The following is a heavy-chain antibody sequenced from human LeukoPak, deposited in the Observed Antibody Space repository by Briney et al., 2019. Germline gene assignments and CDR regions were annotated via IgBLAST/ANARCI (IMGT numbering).Heavy chain of an antibody. D-gene: IGHD2-2*02. CDR2: INPNSGGT. CDR1: GYTFTGYY. CDR3: ARERRYCSSTSCYKTLDY. Sequence: ASVKVSCKASGYTFTGYYMHWVRQAPGQGLEWMGWINPNSGGTNYAQKFQGRVTMTRDTSISTAYMELSRLRPDDTAVYYCARERRYCSSTSCYKTLDYWGQGTLVTVSS. J-gene: IGHJ4*02. V-gene: IGHV1-2*02.